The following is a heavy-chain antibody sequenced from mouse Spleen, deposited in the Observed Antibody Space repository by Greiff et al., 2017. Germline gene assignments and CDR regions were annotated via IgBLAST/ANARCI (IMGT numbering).Heavy chain of an antibody. CDR2: ISSGGSYT. D-gene: IGHD4-1*01. V-gene: IGHV5-9-1*01. CDR3: ARGGNRWDGDYYYAMDY. CDR1: GFTFSSYA. J-gene: IGHJ4*01. Sequence: EVMLVESGGGLVKPGGSLKLSCAASGFTFSSYAMSWVRQTPEKRLEWVATISSGGSYTYYPDSVKGRFTISRDNAKNTLYLQMSSLRSEDTAMYYCARGGNRWDGDYYYAMDYWGQGTSVTVSS.